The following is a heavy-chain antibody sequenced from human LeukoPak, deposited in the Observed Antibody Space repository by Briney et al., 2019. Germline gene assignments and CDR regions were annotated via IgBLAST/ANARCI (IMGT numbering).Heavy chain of an antibody. Sequence: SETLSLTCTVSGGSISSSSYYWGWIRQPPGKGLEWIGSIYYSCSTYYNPSLKSRFTISVDTSKNQFSLKLSSVTAADTAVYYCARAQTGIAVAGIDYWGQGTLVTVPS. D-gene: IGHD6-19*01. CDR3: ARAQTGIAVAGIDY. CDR2: IYYSCST. V-gene: IGHV4-39*07. J-gene: IGHJ4*02. CDR1: GGSISSSSYY.